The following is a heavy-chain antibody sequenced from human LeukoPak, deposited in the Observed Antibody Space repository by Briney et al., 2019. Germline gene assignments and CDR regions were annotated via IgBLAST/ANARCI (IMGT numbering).Heavy chain of an antibody. Sequence: PSETLSLTCTVSGGSISSYYWSWIRQSAGKGLEWIGRIYSSGSTNYNPSLKSRVTMSVDTSKNQFSLKLSSVTAADTAVYYCARDLIIYRFDPWGQGTLVTVSS. D-gene: IGHD3-9*01. CDR3: ARDLIIYRFDP. J-gene: IGHJ5*02. CDR1: GGSISSYY. V-gene: IGHV4-4*07. CDR2: IYSSGST.